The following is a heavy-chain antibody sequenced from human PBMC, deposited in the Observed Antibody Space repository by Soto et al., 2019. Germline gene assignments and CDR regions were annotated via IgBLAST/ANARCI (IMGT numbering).Heavy chain of an antibody. Sequence: QVQLVQSGAEVKKPGSSVKVSCKASGGTFSSYAISWVRQASGQGLEWMGGIIPIFGTANYAQKFQGRVTITADESTSTAYMELSSLRSEDTAVYYCARDRYDSSGYQDADAFDIWGQGTMVTVSS. CDR1: GGTFSSYA. CDR2: IIPIFGTA. D-gene: IGHD3-22*01. J-gene: IGHJ3*02. V-gene: IGHV1-69*12. CDR3: ARDRYDSSGYQDADAFDI.